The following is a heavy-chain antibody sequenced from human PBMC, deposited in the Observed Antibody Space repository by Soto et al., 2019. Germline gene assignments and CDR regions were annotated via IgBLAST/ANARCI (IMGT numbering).Heavy chain of an antibody. J-gene: IGHJ4*02. D-gene: IGHD7-27*01. CDR3: ARGWGRISDY. V-gene: IGHV4-31*03. Sequence: SETLSLTCTVSGGSISSGSYYWSWIRQLPGKGLEWIGYIYYSGSTYYNPSLKSRVTISVDTSKNQFSLKLSSVTAADTAVYYCARGWGRISDYWGQGALVTVSS. CDR2: IYYSGST. CDR1: GGSISSGSYY.